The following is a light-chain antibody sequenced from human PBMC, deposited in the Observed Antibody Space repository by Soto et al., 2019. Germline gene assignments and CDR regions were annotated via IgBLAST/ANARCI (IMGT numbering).Light chain of an antibody. CDR3: QQYNSYSPA. V-gene: IGKV1-5*01. CDR2: DAS. CDR1: QSISSW. Sequence: DIQMTQSPSTLSASVGDRVTITCRASQSISSWLAWYQQRPGKAPKLLIYDASSLQSGVPSRFSGSGSGTEFTLTIRSLQPDDFATYYCQQYNSYSPACGQGTKVDIK. J-gene: IGKJ1*01.